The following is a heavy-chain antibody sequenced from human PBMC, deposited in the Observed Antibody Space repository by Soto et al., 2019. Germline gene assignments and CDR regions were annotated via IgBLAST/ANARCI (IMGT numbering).Heavy chain of an antibody. J-gene: IGHJ4*02. CDR2: IYDSESA. D-gene: IGHD6-6*01. Sequence: QVQLQESGPGLVKASQTLSLICSVSGESISSGGYYWSWIRHHPGKGLEWIGYIYDSESAYYNPSLKSRVTISMDTSKNHFAMKLSSVTAEDTAVYSCARASSSSSAADYWGQGTLRTVSS. V-gene: IGHV4-31*03. CDR1: GESISSGGYY. CDR3: ARASSSSSAADY.